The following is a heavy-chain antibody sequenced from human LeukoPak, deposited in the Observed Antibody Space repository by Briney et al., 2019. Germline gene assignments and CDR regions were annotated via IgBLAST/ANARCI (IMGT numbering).Heavy chain of an antibody. J-gene: IGHJ3*02. CDR3: ARPPYDSSLDDAFDI. CDR1: GYSFTSYW. Sequence: HGESLKISCKGSGYSFTSYWIGWVRQMPGKGLEWMGIIYPGDSDTRYSPSFQGQVTISADKSISTAYLQWSSLKASDTAMYYCARPPYDSSLDDAFDIWGQGTMVTVSS. D-gene: IGHD3-22*01. CDR2: IYPGDSDT. V-gene: IGHV5-51*01.